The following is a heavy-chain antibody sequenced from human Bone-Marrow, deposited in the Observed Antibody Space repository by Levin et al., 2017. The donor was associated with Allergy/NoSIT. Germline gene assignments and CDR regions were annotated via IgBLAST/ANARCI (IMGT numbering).Heavy chain of an antibody. CDR3: ARGGYCGADCYSSFDS. J-gene: IGHJ4*02. Sequence: PSETLSLTCAVSGASISSGGYSWSWIRQPPRKGLEWIGYIFHSGPTYYSPSLRSRVTISADWSKNQFSLDLGSVTAADTAVYYCARGGYCGADCYSSFDSWGQGTLVTVSS. CDR1: GASISSGGYS. D-gene: IGHD2-21*02. V-gene: IGHV4-30-2*01. CDR2: IFHSGPT.